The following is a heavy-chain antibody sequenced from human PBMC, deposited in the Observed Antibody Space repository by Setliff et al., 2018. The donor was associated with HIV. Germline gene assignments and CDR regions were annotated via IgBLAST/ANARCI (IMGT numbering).Heavy chain of an antibody. Sequence: ASVKVSCKSSGYIFTDYYTHWVQQAPGEGLEWMGRVDPQDGETKYAEKFQGRVTITADTSTGTSVMELSSLKSEDTAVYYCATSGTYYYGSGTYHASAFWGQGTLVTVS. CDR1: GYIFTDYY. V-gene: IGHV1-69-2*01. CDR2: VDPQDGET. D-gene: IGHD3-10*01. J-gene: IGHJ4*02. CDR3: ATSGTYYYGSGTYHASAF.